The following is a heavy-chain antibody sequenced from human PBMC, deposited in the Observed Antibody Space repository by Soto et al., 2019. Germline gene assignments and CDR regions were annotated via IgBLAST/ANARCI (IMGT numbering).Heavy chain of an antibody. Sequence: QVQLVQSGAEVKKPGASVKVSCKASGYTFTGYYMHWVRQAPGQGLEWMGWINPYSGDTNYAQKFRGWVTMTRDTSISTAYMELSRLRSDDTAVYYCARDARGDEAPMDYWGQGTLVTVSS. CDR1: GYTFTGYY. D-gene: IGHD3-10*01. CDR3: ARDARGDEAPMDY. CDR2: INPYSGDT. J-gene: IGHJ4*02. V-gene: IGHV1-2*04.